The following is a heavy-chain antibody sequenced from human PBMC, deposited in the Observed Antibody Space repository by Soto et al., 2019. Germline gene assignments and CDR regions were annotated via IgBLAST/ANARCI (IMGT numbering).Heavy chain of an antibody. J-gene: IGHJ5*02. CDR1: GFTLTSYW. V-gene: IGHV3-7*01. CDR2: IKQDGSEK. D-gene: IGHD6-19*01. CDR3: ARGQTGYISGWYFGGFAT. Sequence: EVQLVESGGNLVQPGGSLRLSCAASGFTLTSYWMSWVRQAPGKGLERVANIKQDGSEKNYVDSVKGRFTISRDNAKNSLYLQMNRLRAEDTAVYYCARGQTGYISGWYFGGFATWGQGTLVTVSS.